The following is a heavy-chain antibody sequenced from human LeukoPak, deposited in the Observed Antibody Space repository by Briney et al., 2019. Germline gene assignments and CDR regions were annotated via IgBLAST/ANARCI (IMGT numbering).Heavy chain of an antibody. CDR2: INTDGSST. V-gene: IGHV3-74*01. J-gene: IGHJ4*02. Sequence: GGSLRLSCAASGFTFSTYAMSWVRQAPGKGLVWVSRINTDGSSTSYADSVKGRFIISRDNAKNTLYLQMNSLRAEDTAVYYCARDDSSGYYHTNSYYFDYWGQGTLVTVSS. CDR3: ARDDSSGYYHTNSYYFDY. CDR1: GFTFSTYA. D-gene: IGHD3-22*01.